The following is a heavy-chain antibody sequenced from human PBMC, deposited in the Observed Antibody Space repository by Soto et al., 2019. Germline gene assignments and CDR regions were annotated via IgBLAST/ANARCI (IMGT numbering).Heavy chain of an antibody. CDR3: ARENVLLWFGELNWFDP. D-gene: IGHD3-10*01. J-gene: IGHJ5*02. Sequence: EVQLVESGGGLVQPGGSLRLSCAASGFTFSSYSMNWVRQAPGKGLEWVSYISSSSSTIYYADSVKGRFTISRDNAKNSLYLQVNSLRAEDTDVYYCARENVLLWFGELNWFDPWGQGTLVTVSS. CDR1: GFTFSSYS. V-gene: IGHV3-48*01. CDR2: ISSSSSTI.